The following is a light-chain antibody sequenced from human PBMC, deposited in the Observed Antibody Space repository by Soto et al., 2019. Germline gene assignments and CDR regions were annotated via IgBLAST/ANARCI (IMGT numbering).Light chain of an antibody. CDR3: QQYDNWPPFT. Sequence: EIVMTQSPATLSVSPGERATVSCRAGQSVSSNLAWYQQKPGQAPRLLIYDASTRATGIPVRSSGSGSGTEFTLTISSLRSEDFAVYYCQQYDNWPPFTFGPGTKVDIK. V-gene: IGKV3-15*01. J-gene: IGKJ3*01. CDR1: QSVSSN. CDR2: DAS.